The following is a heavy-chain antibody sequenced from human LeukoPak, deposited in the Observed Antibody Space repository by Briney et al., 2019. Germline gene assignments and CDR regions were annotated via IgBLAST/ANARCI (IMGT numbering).Heavy chain of an antibody. V-gene: IGHV1-46*01. Sequence: ASVKVSCKASGYTFTSYYMHWVRQAPGQGLEWMGIINPSGGSTSYAQKFQGRVTMTRDKSISTAYLQWSSLKASDTAMYYCARHSSWAHYYYYYMDVWGKGTTVTVSS. CDR3: ARHSSWAHYYYYYMDV. CDR2: INPSGGST. D-gene: IGHD6-6*01. CDR1: GYTFTSYY. J-gene: IGHJ6*03.